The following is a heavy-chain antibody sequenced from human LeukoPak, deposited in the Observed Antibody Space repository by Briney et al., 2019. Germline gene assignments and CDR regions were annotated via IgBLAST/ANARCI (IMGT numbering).Heavy chain of an antibody. CDR2: ISSNGGST. Sequence: GGSLRLSCAASGFTFSSYAMHWVRQAPGKGLEYVSAISSNGGSTYYANSVKGRFTISRDNSKNTLYLQMGSLRAEDMAVYYCAGEQQLVPGGFDPWGQGTLVTVSS. CDR3: AGEQQLVPGGFDP. CDR1: GFTFSSYA. D-gene: IGHD6-13*01. V-gene: IGHV3-64*01. J-gene: IGHJ5*02.